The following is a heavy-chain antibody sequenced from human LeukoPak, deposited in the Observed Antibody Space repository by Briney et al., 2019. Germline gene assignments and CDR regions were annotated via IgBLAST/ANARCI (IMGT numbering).Heavy chain of an antibody. D-gene: IGHD2-2*01. CDR3: AKAGARYCSSISCSNYYYHMDV. CDR1: GFIFSSYA. J-gene: IGHJ6*03. Sequence: PGGSLRLSCAASGFIFSSYAMTLVRQAPGTGLEWVSGISGSGSATYYADSVKGRFTISRDNSKNTLFVQMNSLRAEDTAVYYCAKAGARYCSSISCSNYYYHMDVWGKGTTVTVSS. V-gene: IGHV3-23*01. CDR2: ISGSGSAT.